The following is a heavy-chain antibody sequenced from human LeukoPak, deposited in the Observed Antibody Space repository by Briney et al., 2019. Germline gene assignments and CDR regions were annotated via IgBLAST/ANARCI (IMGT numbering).Heavy chain of an antibody. V-gene: IGHV3-30*14. J-gene: IGHJ4*02. CDR3: ARDLAAIVGATYYFDY. Sequence: DSVKGRFTISRDNSKNTLCLQMNILRAEDTAVFYCARDLAAIVGATYYFDYWGQGTLVTVSS. D-gene: IGHD1-26*01.